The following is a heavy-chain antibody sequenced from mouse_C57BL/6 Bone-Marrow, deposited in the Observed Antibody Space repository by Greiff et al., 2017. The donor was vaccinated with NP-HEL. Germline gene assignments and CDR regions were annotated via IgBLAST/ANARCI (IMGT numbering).Heavy chain of an antibody. CDR1: GYSITSGYY. Sequence: EVKLQESGPGLVKPSQSLSLTCSVTGYSITSGYYWNWLRPFPGNKLEWMGYISYDGSNYYNPSLKNRISITRDKSKNNLFLKMNSVTTEDTATCYCARETFITARGWYFDVWGTGTTVTVSS. V-gene: IGHV3-6*01. J-gene: IGHJ1*03. CDR3: ARETFITARGWYFDV. CDR2: ISYDGSN. D-gene: IGHD1-1*01.